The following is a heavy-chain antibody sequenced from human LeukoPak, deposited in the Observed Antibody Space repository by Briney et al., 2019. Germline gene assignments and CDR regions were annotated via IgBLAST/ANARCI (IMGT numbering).Heavy chain of an antibody. CDR1: GFRLSDHA. V-gene: IGHV3-30*15. CDR3: ASEDTAELQF. CDR2: ISHDGGNK. D-gene: IGHD2-15*01. J-gene: IGHJ4*02. Sequence: RPGGALRLSCSASGFRLSDHAMPWVRQSPGRGLEWLAFISHDGGNKYYAESVEGRFTIASANSKNTVYLQLSGPGAEDTALYYCASEDTAELQFWGQGTLVSVSS.